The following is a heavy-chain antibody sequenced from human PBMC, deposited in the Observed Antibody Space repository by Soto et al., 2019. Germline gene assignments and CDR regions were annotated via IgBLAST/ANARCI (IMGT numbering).Heavy chain of an antibody. V-gene: IGHV3-30*03. CDR1: GGTFRNYG. Sequence: SIRLPRTAAGGTFRNYGIHWVRQAQNKGLECVAHISYDGNNKYYADSVKGRFTISRDNFKNTLYLQMSSLRTDDTAVFYCERDGPNITIFGYADYWGKRNSVIVSS. CDR3: ERDGPNITIFGYADY. J-gene: IGHJ6*04. CDR2: ISYDGNNK. D-gene: IGHD3-3*01.